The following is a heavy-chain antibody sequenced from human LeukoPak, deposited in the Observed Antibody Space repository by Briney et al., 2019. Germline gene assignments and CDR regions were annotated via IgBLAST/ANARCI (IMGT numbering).Heavy chain of an antibody. D-gene: IGHD6-13*01. CDR2: FDPEDGET. J-gene: IGHJ4*02. CDR3: ATGMAAAGFGPYFDY. V-gene: IGHV1-24*01. Sequence: ASVKVSCKVSGYTLTELSMHWVRQAPGKGLEWMGGFDPEDGETIYAQKFQGRVTMTEDTSTDTAYMELSSLRSEDTAVYYCATGMAAAGFGPYFDYWGQGTLVTVSS. CDR1: GYTLTELS.